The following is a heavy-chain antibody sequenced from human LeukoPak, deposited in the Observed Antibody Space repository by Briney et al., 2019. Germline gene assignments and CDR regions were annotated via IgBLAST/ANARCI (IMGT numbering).Heavy chain of an antibody. CDR3: AKVKALDAVASYFDY. D-gene: IGHD1-1*01. CDR2: ISSSGDNT. V-gene: IGHV3-23*01. Sequence: PGGFLRLSCAASGFVFSTYAMGWVRQAPGKGLEWVSAISSSGDNTYYADSVKGQFTISRDNSKNTLDLQMNSLRAEDTAMYHCAKVKALDAVASYFDYWGQGTLVTVSS. J-gene: IGHJ4*02. CDR1: GFVFSTYA.